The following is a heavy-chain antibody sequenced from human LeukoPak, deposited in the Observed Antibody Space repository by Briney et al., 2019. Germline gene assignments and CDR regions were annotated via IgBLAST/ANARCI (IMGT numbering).Heavy chain of an antibody. Sequence: LGGSLKISCKGSGYRFTNYWIGWVRQMPGKGLEWMGIIYPGDSDTRYSLSFQGQVTISADKSISTAYLHWSTLKASDSAMYYCARLIGGWHSNYAMDVWGQGTTVTVSS. J-gene: IGHJ6*02. CDR3: ARLIGGWHSNYAMDV. CDR1: GYRFTNYW. V-gene: IGHV5-51*01. D-gene: IGHD6-19*01. CDR2: IYPGDSDT.